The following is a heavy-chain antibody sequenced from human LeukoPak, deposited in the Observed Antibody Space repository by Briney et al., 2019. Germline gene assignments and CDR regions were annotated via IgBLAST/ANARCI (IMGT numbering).Heavy chain of an antibody. CDR2: IIPISGTA. D-gene: IGHD6-19*01. J-gene: IGHJ4*02. CDR1: GGTFSSYA. Sequence: ASVKVSCKASGGTFSSYAISWVRQAPGQGLEWMGGIIPISGTANYAQKFQGRVTITTDESTSTAYMELSSLRSEDTAVYYCARRAQWLAYFDYWGQGTLVTVSS. CDR3: ARRAQWLAYFDY. V-gene: IGHV1-69*05.